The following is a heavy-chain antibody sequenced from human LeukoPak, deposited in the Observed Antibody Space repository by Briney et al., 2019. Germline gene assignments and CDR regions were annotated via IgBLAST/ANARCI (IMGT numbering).Heavy chain of an antibody. V-gene: IGHV1-2*02. J-gene: IGHJ4*02. CDR1: GYIFTASY. CDR3: ARFCSSSSCPFDY. D-gene: IGHD2-2*01. CDR2: INPHSGGT. Sequence: GASVKVSCKASGYIFTASYIHWVRQAPGQGLECMGWINPHSGGTNYAQKFQGRVTMTRDTSISTAYMELSRPGSDDTAVCYCARFCSSSSCPFDYWGQGNLVTVSS.